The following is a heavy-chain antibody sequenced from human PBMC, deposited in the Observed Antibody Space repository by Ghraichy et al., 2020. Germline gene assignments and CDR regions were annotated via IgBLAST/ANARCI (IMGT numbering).Heavy chain of an antibody. CDR1: GFTFDDYA. CDR3: ASGGVLHNFDY. D-gene: IGHD2/OR15-2a*01. Sequence: SCAASGFTFDDYAMHWVRQAPGKGLEWVSLISGDGGSTYYADSVKGRFTISRDNSKNSLYLQMNSLRTEDTALYYCASGGVLHNFDYWGQGTLVTVSS. J-gene: IGHJ4*02. CDR2: ISGDGGST. V-gene: IGHV3-43*02.